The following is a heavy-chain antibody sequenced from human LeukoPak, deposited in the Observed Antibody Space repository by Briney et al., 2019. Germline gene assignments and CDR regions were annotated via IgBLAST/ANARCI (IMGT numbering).Heavy chain of an antibody. Sequence: GGSLRLSCAASGFTFSSYAMNWVRQAPGKGLEWVSGTGSTGVSTFYADSVKGRLTVSRDNSKNTLSLQMNSLRAEDTAVYYCAKDPGVVPAHYFDYWGQGTLVTVSS. D-gene: IGHD2-2*01. CDR3: AKDPGVVPAHYFDY. J-gene: IGHJ4*02. V-gene: IGHV3-23*01. CDR2: TGSTGVST. CDR1: GFTFSSYA.